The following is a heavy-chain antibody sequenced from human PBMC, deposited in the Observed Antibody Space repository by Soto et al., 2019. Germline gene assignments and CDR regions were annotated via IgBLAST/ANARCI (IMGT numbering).Heavy chain of an antibody. J-gene: IGHJ6*02. CDR2: MKPKSGDT. Sequence: ASVKVSFKTSGYTFTSYDINWLRQAPGQGLEWMGWMKPKSGDTGYAPKFQGRVNMTRNTSTGTAYMELSSLISEDTAVYYCARRRAVVAARPYYYYSMDVWGQGTTVTVSS. CDR3: ARRRAVVAARPYYYYSMDV. D-gene: IGHD6-6*01. V-gene: IGHV1-8*01. CDR1: GYTFTSYD.